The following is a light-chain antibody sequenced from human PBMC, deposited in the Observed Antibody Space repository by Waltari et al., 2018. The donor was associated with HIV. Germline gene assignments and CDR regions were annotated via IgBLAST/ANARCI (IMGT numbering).Light chain of an antibody. CDR3: ETWDSSTWV. Sequence: QPVLTQSSSASASLGSSVKLTCTRTSGHSRNIIAWHQQQPGKAPRYLMKLEGGGGYNKRGGVPDRFSGSSSGADRYLTISNLQFEDEADYYCETWDSSTWVFGGGTKVTVL. V-gene: IGLV4-60*02. J-gene: IGLJ3*02. CDR1: SGHSRNI. CDR2: LEGGGGY.